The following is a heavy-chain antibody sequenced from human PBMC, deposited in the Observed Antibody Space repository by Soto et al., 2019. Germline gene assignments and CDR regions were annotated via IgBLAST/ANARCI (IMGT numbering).Heavy chain of an antibody. CDR2: INSDGSST. D-gene: IGHD3-22*01. Sequence: GGSLRLSCAASGFTFSSYWMHWVRQAPGKGLVWVSRINSDGSSTNYADSVKGRFTISRDNAKNTLYLQMNSLRAEDTAVYYCTRVPKFDSNGYYPDFWGQGTLVTVSS. CDR1: GFTFSSYW. V-gene: IGHV3-74*01. CDR3: TRVPKFDSNGYYPDF. J-gene: IGHJ4*02.